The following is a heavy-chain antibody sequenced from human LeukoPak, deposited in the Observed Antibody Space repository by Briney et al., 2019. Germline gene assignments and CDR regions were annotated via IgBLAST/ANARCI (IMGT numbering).Heavy chain of an antibody. CDR3: VREGVKSPDDTLDV. Sequence: GGSLRLSCAASGFTFSSYAMSWVRQAPGKGLEWVSLIRGSGDNTYYADSVKGRFTIARDNSKNTLHLQMNSLRAEDTAVYYCVREGVKSPDDTLDVWGQGTVVTVSS. CDR1: GFTFSSYA. J-gene: IGHJ3*01. D-gene: IGHD3-3*01. V-gene: IGHV3-23*01. CDR2: IRGSGDNT.